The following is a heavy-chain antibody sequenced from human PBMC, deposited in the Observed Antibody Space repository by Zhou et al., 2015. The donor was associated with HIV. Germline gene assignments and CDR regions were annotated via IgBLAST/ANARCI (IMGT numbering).Heavy chain of an antibody. J-gene: IGHJ2*01. D-gene: IGHD6-6*01. CDR2: IIPIFGTV. CDR1: GGTFSNYA. V-gene: IGHV1-69*06. CDR3: ARDRGGATRPDWRYFDL. Sequence: LVQSGTEVRKPGSSVKVSCEASGGTFSNYAVSWVRQAPGQGLEWMGAIIPIFGTVKYAQNFQGRVTLTADRSTNTAYMEMRSLRSEDTAIYYCARDRGGATRPDWRYFDLWGRGTLVTVSS.